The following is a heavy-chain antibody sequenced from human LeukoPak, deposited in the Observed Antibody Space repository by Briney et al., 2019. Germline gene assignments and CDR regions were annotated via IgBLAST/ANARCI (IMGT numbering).Heavy chain of an antibody. D-gene: IGHD2-21*02. Sequence: ASVKVSCKASGYTFTGYYMHWVRQAPGQGLEWMGWINPNSGGTNYAQKFQGRVTMTRDTSISTAYMDLSRLRSDDTAVYYCARGVTARGLYYMDVWGKGTTVTISS. CDR1: GYTFTGYY. CDR2: INPNSGGT. J-gene: IGHJ6*03. CDR3: ARGVTARGLYYMDV. V-gene: IGHV1-2*02.